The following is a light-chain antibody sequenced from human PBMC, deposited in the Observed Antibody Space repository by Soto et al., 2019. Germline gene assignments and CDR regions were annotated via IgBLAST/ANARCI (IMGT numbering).Light chain of an antibody. Sequence: DIPMTQSPSSLSASVGDRVTITCRASQSISSYLNLYQQKLGKAPKLLIYAASSLQSGVPSRFSGSGSGTDFTLTISSLQPEDFATYYCQQSYSTPYTFGQGTKLEIK. CDR2: AAS. CDR3: QQSYSTPYT. J-gene: IGKJ2*01. CDR1: QSISSY. V-gene: IGKV1-39*01.